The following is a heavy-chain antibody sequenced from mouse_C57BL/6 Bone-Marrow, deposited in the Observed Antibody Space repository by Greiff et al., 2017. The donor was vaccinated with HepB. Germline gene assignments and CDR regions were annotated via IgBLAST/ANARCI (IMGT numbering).Heavy chain of an antibody. CDR3: ASSCGWYFDV. J-gene: IGHJ1*03. CDR1: GYTFTCYW. CDR2: IYPGSGST. D-gene: IGHD1-1*01. V-gene: IGHV1-55*01. Sequence: QVQLQQPGAELVKPGASVKMFCKASGYTFTCYWITWVKQRPGQGLEWIGDIYPGSGSTNYNEKFKSKATLTVDTSSSTAYMQLSSLTSEDSAVYYCASSCGWYFDVWGTGTTVTVSS.